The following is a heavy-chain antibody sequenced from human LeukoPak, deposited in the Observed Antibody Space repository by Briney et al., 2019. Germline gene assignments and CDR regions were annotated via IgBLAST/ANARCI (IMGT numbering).Heavy chain of an antibody. CDR1: VFTFSSYA. CDR2: NSCSGSST. V-gene: IGHV3-23*01. Sequence: GGSLRLSCAASVFTFSSYAMSLVRQAPGKGLEWVSTNSCSGSSTYYADSEKCRVTISRDNSKHTLPLHMNSLRSGHTAVFHCAKDQAPTDYHSSGFLNWGQGTLVTVSS. D-gene: IGHD3-22*01. CDR3: AKDQAPTDYHSSGFLN. J-gene: IGHJ4*02.